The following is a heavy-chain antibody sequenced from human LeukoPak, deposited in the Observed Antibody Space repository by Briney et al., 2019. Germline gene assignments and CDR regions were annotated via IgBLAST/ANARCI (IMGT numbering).Heavy chain of an antibody. D-gene: IGHD3-16*01. CDR1: GFTFNSYT. V-gene: IGHV3-30*04. Sequence: AGGSLRLSCAASGFTFNSYTIHWVRQAPGKGLEWVAVISYDGFYKFYADSVKGRFTISRDNSKNTLYLQMNSLRAEDTAVYYCARDGRYDAFDIWGQGTMVTVSS. J-gene: IGHJ3*02. CDR2: ISYDGFYK. CDR3: ARDGRYDAFDI.